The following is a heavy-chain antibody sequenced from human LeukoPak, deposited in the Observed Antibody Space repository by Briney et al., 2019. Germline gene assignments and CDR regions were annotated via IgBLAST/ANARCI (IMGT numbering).Heavy chain of an antibody. CDR1: GGSIGSGGYY. CDR2: IYYSGST. Sequence: SETLSLTCTVSGGSIGSGGYYWSWIRQHPGKGLEWIGYIYYSGSTYYNPSLKSRVTISVDTSKNQFSLKLSSVTAADTAVYYCARDAYYYDSSGYPQYYFDYWGQGTLVTVSS. V-gene: IGHV4-31*03. J-gene: IGHJ4*02. CDR3: ARDAYYYDSSGYPQYYFDY. D-gene: IGHD3-22*01.